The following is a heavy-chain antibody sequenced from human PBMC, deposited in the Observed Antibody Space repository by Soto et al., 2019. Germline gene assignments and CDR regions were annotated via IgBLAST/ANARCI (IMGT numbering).Heavy chain of an antibody. V-gene: IGHV1-3*01. CDR3: VRRHVSATGIDWFDP. Sequence: GASVKVSCKASGYTFTSYGIHWVRQAPGQRLEWMGWINAANGDTKYSPKFQGRVTITRDTSASTAYMELSGLRSEDTAVYYCVRRHVSATGIDWFDPWGQGTLVTV. CDR1: GYTFTSYG. D-gene: IGHD6-13*01. CDR2: INAANGDT. J-gene: IGHJ5*02.